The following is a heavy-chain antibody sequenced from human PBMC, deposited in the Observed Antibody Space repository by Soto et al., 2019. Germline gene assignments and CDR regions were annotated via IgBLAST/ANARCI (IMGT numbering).Heavy chain of an antibody. CDR1: GYSFTGHY. D-gene: IGHD3-16*01. CDR2: INPNSGGT. J-gene: IGHJ3*02. V-gene: IGHV1-2*04. CDR3: AKSDGAEENDAFDI. Sequence: QVRLVQSGPEVRKPGASVKISCEASGYSFTGHYLHWVRQAPGHGLEWMGLINPNSGGTNYAQKFQDWISITRDKALSTVYMDLSSLRSEDTAVYYCAKSDGAEENDAFDIWGQGTMISVS.